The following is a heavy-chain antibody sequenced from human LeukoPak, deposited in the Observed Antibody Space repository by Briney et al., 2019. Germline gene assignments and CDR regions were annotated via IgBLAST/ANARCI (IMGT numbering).Heavy chain of an antibody. CDR2: ISAYNGNT. D-gene: IGHD6-19*01. V-gene: IGHV1-18*01. Sequence: EASVKVSCKASGYTFSSYGISWVRQAPGQGLEWMGWISAYNGNTNYAQNLQGRVTMTTDTSTSTAYMELRSLRSDDTAVCYCARDLKRGYSSGRYSWGTGSSNDYWGQGTLVTVSS. CDR3: ARDLKRGYSSGRYSWGTGSSNDY. J-gene: IGHJ4*02. CDR1: GYTFSSYG.